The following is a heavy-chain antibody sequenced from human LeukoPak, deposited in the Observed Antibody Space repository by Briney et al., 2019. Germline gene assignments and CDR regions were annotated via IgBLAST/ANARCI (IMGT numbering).Heavy chain of an antibody. J-gene: IGHJ4*02. V-gene: IGHV3-21*01. CDR1: GFTFSSYS. Sequence: PGGSPRLSCAASGFTFSSYSMNWVRQAPGKGLEWISFISSSGSYTYYGDSLKGRFTISRDNAKNSLYLQMNSLRAEDTAVYYCARGFPACDYWGQGTPVTVSS. CDR2: ISSSGSYT. CDR3: ARGFPACDY.